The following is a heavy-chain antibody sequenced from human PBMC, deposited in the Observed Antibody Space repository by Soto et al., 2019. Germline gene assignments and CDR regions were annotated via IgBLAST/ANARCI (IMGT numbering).Heavy chain of an antibody. V-gene: IGHV3-33*01. Sequence: QVQLVESGGGVVQPGRSLRLSCAASGFTFSSYGMHWVRQAPGKGLEWVAVIWYDGSNKYYADSVKGRFTISRDNSKNRLYLQMNSLRAEDTAVYYCARVPYYSNYVYYGMDVWGQGTTVTVSS. CDR3: ARVPYYSNYVYYGMDV. J-gene: IGHJ6*02. CDR1: GFTFSSYG. D-gene: IGHD4-4*01. CDR2: IWYDGSNK.